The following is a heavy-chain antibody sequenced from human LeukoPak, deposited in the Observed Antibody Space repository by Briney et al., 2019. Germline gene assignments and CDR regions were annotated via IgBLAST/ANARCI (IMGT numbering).Heavy chain of an antibody. CDR1: GGSFSGYY. CDR2: INHSGSA. V-gene: IGHV4-34*01. D-gene: IGHD4-17*01. J-gene: IGHJ4*02. CDR3: ARGQGTVTTH. Sequence: PSETLSLTCAVSGGSFSGYYWTWIRQPPGKGLEWIGEINHSGSANYNPSLKSRVTISLDTSRNQFSLKLSSVTAADTAVYYCARGQGTVTTHWGQGTLVTVSS.